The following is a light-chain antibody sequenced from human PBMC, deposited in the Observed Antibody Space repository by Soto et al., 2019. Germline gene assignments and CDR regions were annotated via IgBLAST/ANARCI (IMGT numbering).Light chain of an antibody. J-gene: IGKJ4*01. V-gene: IGKV1-9*01. CDR2: AAS. CDR1: QGISSY. Sequence: DIQLTQSPSFLSASVGDRVTITCRASQGISSYLAWYQQKPGKAPKLLIYAASTLQSGVPSGFSGSGSGTEFPLTISSLQPEDFATYYCQQVHSYPLTFGGGTKVEIK. CDR3: QQVHSYPLT.